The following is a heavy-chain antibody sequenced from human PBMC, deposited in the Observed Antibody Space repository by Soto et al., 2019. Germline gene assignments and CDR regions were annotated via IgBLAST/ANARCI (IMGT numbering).Heavy chain of an antibody. D-gene: IGHD4-17*01. CDR1: GFTFSDHY. CDR2: TRNKANSYTP. V-gene: IGHV3-72*01. Sequence: EVQLVESGGDLVQPGGSLRLSCVASGFTFSDHYIDWVRQAPGKGLEWVGRTRNKANSYTPEYAASVKGRFTISRDDSKSALYLQMNILKTEDTAVYFCARELMTTVTFFDFWGQGTLVTVSS. CDR3: ARELMTTVTFFDF. J-gene: IGHJ4*02.